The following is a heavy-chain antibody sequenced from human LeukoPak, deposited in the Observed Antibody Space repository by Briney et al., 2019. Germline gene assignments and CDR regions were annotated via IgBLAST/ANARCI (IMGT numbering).Heavy chain of an antibody. CDR1: GGSISSSNW. J-gene: IGHJ5*02. Sequence: PSETLSLTCAVSGGSISSSNWWSWVRQPPGKGLEWIGEINHSGSTNYNPSLKSRVTISVDTSKNQFSLKLSSVTAADTAVYYCARGSRDCSSTSCSVGRKRWFDPWGQGTLVTVSS. D-gene: IGHD2-2*01. CDR3: ARGSRDCSSTSCSVGRKRWFDP. CDR2: INHSGST. V-gene: IGHV4-4*02.